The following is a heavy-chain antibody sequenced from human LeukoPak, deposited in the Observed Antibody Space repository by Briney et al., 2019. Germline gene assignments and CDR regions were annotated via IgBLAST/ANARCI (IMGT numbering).Heavy chain of an antibody. J-gene: IGHJ6*02. Sequence: GGSLRLSCAASGFTFSSYWMSWVRQAPGKGLEWVANIKQDGSEKYYVDSVKGRFTISRDNAKNSLYLQMNSLRAEDTAVYYCARGGDIVVVPAAKLDYYYGMDVWGQGTTVTVSS. CDR2: IKQDGSEK. V-gene: IGHV3-7*01. CDR3: ARGGDIVVVPAAKLDYYYGMDV. CDR1: GFTFSSYW. D-gene: IGHD2-2*01.